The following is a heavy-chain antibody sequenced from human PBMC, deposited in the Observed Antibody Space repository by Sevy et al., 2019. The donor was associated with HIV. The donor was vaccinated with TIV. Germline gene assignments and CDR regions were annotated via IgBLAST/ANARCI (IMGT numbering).Heavy chain of an antibody. D-gene: IGHD5-18*01. CDR1: GFTFSSYG. Sequence: GGSLRLSCAASGFTFSSYGMHWVRQAPGKGLEWVAFIRYDGSNKYYADSVKGRFTISRDNSKNTLYLQVNSLRAEDTVGYYCAKGGGVQLWLEDFDYWGQGTLVTVSS. J-gene: IGHJ4*02. V-gene: IGHV3-30*02. CDR2: IRYDGSNK. CDR3: AKGGGVQLWLEDFDY.